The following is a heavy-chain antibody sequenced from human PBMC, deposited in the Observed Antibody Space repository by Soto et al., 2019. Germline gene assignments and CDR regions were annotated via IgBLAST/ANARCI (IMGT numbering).Heavy chain of an antibody. Sequence: PSETLSLTCPVSGGYISSGGYYWSWVRQPPGKGLEWIGSIYYSGSTYYNPSLKSRVTISVDTSKNQFSLKLSSVTAADTAVYYCARQLRYFDYCGQRTLVTVSS. J-gene: IGHJ4*02. CDR3: ARQLRYFDY. V-gene: IGHV4-39*01. CDR1: GGYISSGGYY. CDR2: IYYSGST. D-gene: IGHD3-10*01.